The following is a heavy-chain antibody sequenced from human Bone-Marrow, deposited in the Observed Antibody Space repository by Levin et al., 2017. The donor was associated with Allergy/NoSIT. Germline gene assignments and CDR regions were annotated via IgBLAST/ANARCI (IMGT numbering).Heavy chain of an antibody. CDR1: GFTFGDYT. CDR3: AKPPTAAVDS. J-gene: IGHJ4*02. V-gene: IGHV3-23*01. CDR2: IGGSGGGT. D-gene: IGHD4-17*01. Sequence: GGSLRLSCAASGFTFGDYTMTWVRQAPGKGLEWISVIGGSGGGTKYADSVKGRFIISRDNSKNTLYLQMNNLRADDTAVYYCAKPPTAAVDSWGQGTLVTVSS.